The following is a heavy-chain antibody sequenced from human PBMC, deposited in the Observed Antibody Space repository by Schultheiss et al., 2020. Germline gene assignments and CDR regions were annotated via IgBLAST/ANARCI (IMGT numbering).Heavy chain of an antibody. J-gene: IGHJ3*02. Sequence: GGSLRLSCAASGFTFRNAWMGWVRQAPGKGLEWVGRIKSEIDGGTTDYADPVKGRVTISRDDSKNMMFLQMNSLKTEDTGLYYCTTMLVGTTYSRGTFDMWGQGTTVTVSS. V-gene: IGHV3-15*01. CDR3: TTMLVGTTYSRGTFDM. CDR1: GFTFRNAW. CDR2: IKSEIDGGTT. D-gene: IGHD1-14*01.